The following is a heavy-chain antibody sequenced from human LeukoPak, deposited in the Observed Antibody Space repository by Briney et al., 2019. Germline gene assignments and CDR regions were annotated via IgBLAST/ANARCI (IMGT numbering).Heavy chain of an antibody. Sequence: SETLSLTCTVSGGSISSYYWNWIRQSPGKGLEWIGYIYYSGSTNYNPSLKSRVTMSVDTSKNQFSLKLSSVTAADTAVYYCARKGGTFDYWGQGTLVTVSS. V-gene: IGHV4-59*08. CDR2: IYYSGST. J-gene: IGHJ4*02. CDR3: ARKGGTFDY. CDR1: GGSISSYY. D-gene: IGHD2-15*01.